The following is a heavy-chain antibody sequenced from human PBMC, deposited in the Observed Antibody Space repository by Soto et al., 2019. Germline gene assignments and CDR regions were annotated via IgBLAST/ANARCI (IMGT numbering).Heavy chain of an antibody. Sequence: ASVKVSCKASGYTFTSYGISWVRQAPGQGLEWMGWISAYNGNTNYAQKLQGRVTMTTDTSTSTAYMELRSLRSDDTAVYYCARDLGVGSPYYDYVWGSYRRDAFDIWGQGTMVTVSS. D-gene: IGHD3-16*02. CDR1: GYTFTSYG. CDR2: ISAYNGNT. V-gene: IGHV1-18*01. J-gene: IGHJ3*02. CDR3: ARDLGVGSPYYDYVWGSYRRDAFDI.